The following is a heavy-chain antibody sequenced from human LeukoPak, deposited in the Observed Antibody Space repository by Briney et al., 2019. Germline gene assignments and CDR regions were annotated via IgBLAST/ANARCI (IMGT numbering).Heavy chain of an antibody. CDR1: GGSIPISTYY. D-gene: IGHD6-19*01. CDR3: ARGTLYSGWSYYFDS. CDR2: IYYSGTT. J-gene: IGHJ4*02. V-gene: IGHV4-39*07. Sequence: SETLSLTCTVSGGSIPISTYYWGWVRQPPGKGLEWIGSIYYSGTTKYNPSLKSRVTISVDNSNNKFSLRLSSVTAADTALYYCARGTLYSGWSYYFDSWGQGTLVSVSS.